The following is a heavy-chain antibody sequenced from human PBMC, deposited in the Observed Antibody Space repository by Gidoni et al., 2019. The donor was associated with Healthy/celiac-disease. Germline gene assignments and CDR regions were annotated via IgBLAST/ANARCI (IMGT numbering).Heavy chain of an antibody. J-gene: IGHJ4*02. CDR1: GFTFSSYA. Sequence: EVQLLESGGGLVQPGGSLRLSCAASGFTFSSYAMSWVRQAPGKGLEWVSAISGSGGSTYYADSVKGRFTISRDNSKNTLYLQMNSLRAEDTAVYYCAKDLGGQKVGATTHFDYWGQGTLVTVSS. D-gene: IGHD1-26*01. V-gene: IGHV3-23*01. CDR2: ISGSGGST. CDR3: AKDLGGQKVGATTHFDY.